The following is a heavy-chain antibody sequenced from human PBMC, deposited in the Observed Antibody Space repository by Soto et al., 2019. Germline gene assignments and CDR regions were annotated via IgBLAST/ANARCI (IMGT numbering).Heavy chain of an antibody. D-gene: IGHD3-16*02. V-gene: IGHV3-23*01. CDR1: GFTFSSYA. CDR3: AKYRLHLVELSFRAPDFDY. J-gene: IGHJ4*02. Sequence: EVQLLESGGGLVQPGGSLRLSCAASGFTFSSYAMSWVRQAPGKGLAWVSAISGSGGSTYYADSVKGRVTISRYNSKNPLYLQMNNLRAEDTDVYSCAKYRLHLVELSFRAPDFDYCGQGTLVTASS. CDR2: ISGSGGST.